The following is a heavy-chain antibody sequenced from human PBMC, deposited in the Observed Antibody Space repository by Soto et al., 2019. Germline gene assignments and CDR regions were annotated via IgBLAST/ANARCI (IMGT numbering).Heavy chain of an antibody. CDR1: GFTFSSFG. D-gene: IGHD3-10*01. V-gene: IGHV3-30*18. Sequence: QVQLVESGGGVVQPGRSLRLSCVGSGFTFSSFGMHWVRLAPGKGLQWVAAMSYDGRKYYADSVKGRFTISRDDSKNTRYMKRNGLSPDDTDVYYFAKGSVWITSCYQSPEFDYWGQEPLVTVSS. CDR3: AKGSVWITSCYQSPEFDY. J-gene: IGHJ4*02. CDR2: MSYDGRK.